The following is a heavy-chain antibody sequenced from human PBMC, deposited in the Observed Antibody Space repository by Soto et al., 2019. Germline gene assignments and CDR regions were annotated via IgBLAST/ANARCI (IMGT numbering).Heavy chain of an antibody. CDR3: ARDLVARFDY. CDR2: ISSSSSTI. D-gene: IGHD2-2*01. J-gene: IGHJ4*02. CDR1: GFTFSSYS. Sequence: GGSLRLSCAASGFTFSSYSMNWVRQAPGKGLEWVSYISSSSSTIYYADSVKGRFTISRDNAKNSLYLQMNSLRAEDTAVYYCARDLVARFDYWGQGTLVTVSS. V-gene: IGHV3-48*01.